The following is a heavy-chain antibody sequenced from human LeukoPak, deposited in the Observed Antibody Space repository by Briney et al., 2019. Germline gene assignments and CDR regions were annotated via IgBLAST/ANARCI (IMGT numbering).Heavy chain of an antibody. CDR2: ISGSGDST. CDR3: AKAPPRGYSSGWVIY. D-gene: IGHD6-19*01. J-gene: IGHJ4*02. Sequence: PGGSLRLSCAASGFTFSSYVMSWVRQAPGRGLEWVSAISGSGDSTYYADSVKGRFTISRDNSKNTLYLQMNSLRAEDTAVYYCAKAPPRGYSSGWVIYWGQGTLVTVSS. V-gene: IGHV3-23*01. CDR1: GFTFSSYV.